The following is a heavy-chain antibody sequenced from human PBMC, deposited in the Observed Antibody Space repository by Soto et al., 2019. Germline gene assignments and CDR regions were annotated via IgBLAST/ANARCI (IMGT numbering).Heavy chain of an antibody. CDR2: IIPIVGIS. Sequence: QVQLVQSGAEVKKPGASVKVSCHASGGTFRSYSIKWVRQAPGKGLEWMGRIIPIVGISNYAQSFQGRVTLSADTSTTTAYMELSSLRSEDTAVYYCARVGGPGGSANYLDYWGQGTLVNVSS. J-gene: IGHJ4*02. CDR3: ARVGGPGGSANYLDY. D-gene: IGHD3-10*01. V-gene: IGHV1-69*02. CDR1: GGTFRSYS.